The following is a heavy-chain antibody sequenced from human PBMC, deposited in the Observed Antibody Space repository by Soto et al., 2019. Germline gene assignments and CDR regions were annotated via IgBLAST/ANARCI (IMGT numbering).Heavy chain of an antibody. Sequence: GGSLRLSCAASGFTVSSNYMSWVRQAPGKGLEWVSVIYSGGSTYYANSVKGRFTISRDNSKNTVYLQMSSLRPEDTAVYYCARRARPDFYYMDVWGKGTTVTVSS. CDR3: ARRARPDFYYMDV. CDR2: IYSGGST. CDR1: GFTVSSNY. V-gene: IGHV3-66*01. J-gene: IGHJ6*03. D-gene: IGHD6-6*01.